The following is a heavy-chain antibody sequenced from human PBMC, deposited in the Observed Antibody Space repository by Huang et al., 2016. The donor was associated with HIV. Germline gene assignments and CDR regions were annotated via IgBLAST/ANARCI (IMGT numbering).Heavy chain of an antibody. CDR3: ARGLRFCRGGDCFPAHFQH. J-gene: IGHJ1*01. Sequence: HVRLEQWGAGLLKPSETLSPTLAVYGGSFSGYQWTWIPQSPGKGLEWLEEINHSGRATYHPSLKARVTITGDMTKNQVSLKVASRTVTDTAVYFCARGLRFCRGGDCFPAHFQHWSQG. V-gene: IGHV4-34*02. D-gene: IGHD2-21*02. CDR2: INHSGRA. CDR1: GGSFSGYQ.